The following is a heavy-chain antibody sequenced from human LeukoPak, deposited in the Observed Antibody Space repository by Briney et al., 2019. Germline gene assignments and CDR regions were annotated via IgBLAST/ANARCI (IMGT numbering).Heavy chain of an antibody. CDR2: IKQDGSEK. CDR1: GFTFSSFW. CDR3: ARGFGGCHL. Sequence: GRSLRLSCEASGFTFSSFWMSWARQAPGEGPEWVANIKQDGSEKYYIESVKGRFTISRDNAKNSLYLQMNSLRAEDSAVYYCARGFGGCHLWGQGTLVTVSS. D-gene: IGHD2-15*01. V-gene: IGHV3-7*01. J-gene: IGHJ5*02.